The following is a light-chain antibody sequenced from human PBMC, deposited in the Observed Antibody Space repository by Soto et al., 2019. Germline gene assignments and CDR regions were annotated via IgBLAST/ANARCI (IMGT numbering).Light chain of an antibody. J-gene: IGKJ1*01. V-gene: IGKV3-20*01. CDR2: AAS. CDR1: RSFASSY. Sequence: EIVLTQSPGTLSLSPGERATLSCRASRSFASSYLAWYQQRPGQAPRLLIYAASNRATGIPDRFSGSGSGTDFTLTINRLEAEDSAVYYCQQYGRSGTFGQGTKVDIK. CDR3: QQYGRSGT.